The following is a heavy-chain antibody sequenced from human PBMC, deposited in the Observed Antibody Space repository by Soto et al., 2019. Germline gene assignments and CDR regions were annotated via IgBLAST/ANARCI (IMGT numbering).Heavy chain of an antibody. J-gene: IGHJ4*02. CDR1: GGSFSGYY. CDR2: INHSGST. CDR3: ARADDFSDRFDY. D-gene: IGHD4-17*01. V-gene: IGHV4-34*01. Sequence: PSETLSLTCAVYGGSFSGYYWSWIRQPPGKGLEWIGEINHSGSTNYNPSLKSRVTISVDTSKNQFSPKLSSLTAADTAVYFCARADDFSDRFDYWGQGALVTVSS.